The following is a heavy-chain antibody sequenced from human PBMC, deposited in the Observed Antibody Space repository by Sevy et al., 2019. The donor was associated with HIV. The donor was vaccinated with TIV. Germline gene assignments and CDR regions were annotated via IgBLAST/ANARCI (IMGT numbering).Heavy chain of an antibody. D-gene: IGHD6-19*01. CDR2: IKSKTDVGTT. CDR3: TTWGIITVAAQGYYYYMGV. V-gene: IGHV3-15*01. CDR1: GFTFSNAW. Sequence: GGSRRLSGAASGFTFSNAWMSWVRQAPGKGLEWVGRIKSKTDVGTTDYASPVKGRFTISRDDSKNTLYLQMNSLKTEDTAVYSCTTWGIITVAAQGYYYYMGVWGKGTTVTVSS. J-gene: IGHJ6*03.